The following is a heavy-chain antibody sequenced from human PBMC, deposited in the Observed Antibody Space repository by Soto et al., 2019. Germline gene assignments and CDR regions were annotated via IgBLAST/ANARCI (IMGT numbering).Heavy chain of an antibody. CDR2: IDPSDSYT. D-gene: IGHD2-2*01. CDR1: GYSFTSYW. Sequence: GESLKISCKGSGYSFTSYWISWVRQMPGKGLEWMGRIDPSDSYTNYSPSFQGHVTISADKSISTAYLQWSSLKASDTAMYYCARRGVVVPAAMGGDYYYYGMDVWGQGTTVTVSS. V-gene: IGHV5-10-1*01. CDR3: ARRGVVVPAAMGGDYYYYGMDV. J-gene: IGHJ6*02.